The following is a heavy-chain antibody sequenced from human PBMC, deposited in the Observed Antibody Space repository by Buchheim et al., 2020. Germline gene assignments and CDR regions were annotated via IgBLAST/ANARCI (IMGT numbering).Heavy chain of an antibody. CDR1: GGSFSGYY. J-gene: IGHJ6*03. Sequence: QVQLQQWGAGLLKPSETLSLTCAVYGGSFSGYYWSWIRQPPGKGLEWMGEINHSGTTNYNPSLKSRVTISLDTTKIQFSLKLSSVTAADTAVYYCASHRRIAAAGYYYYYYMDVWGKGTT. D-gene: IGHD6-13*01. CDR3: ASHRRIAAAGYYYYYYMDV. CDR2: INHSGTT. V-gene: IGHV4-34*01.